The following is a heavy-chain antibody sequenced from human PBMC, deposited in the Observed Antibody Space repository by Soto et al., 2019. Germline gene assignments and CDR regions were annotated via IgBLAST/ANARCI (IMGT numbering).Heavy chain of an antibody. D-gene: IGHD3-22*01. J-gene: IGHJ3*01. Sequence: QVHLVQSGAEVKMPGSSVRVSCASSGGAFSTSDIGWVRQAPGQGLEWMGGIIPVFSAANYAQKFQGRVTITADESTTTAYLEMSSLNSEDTATYYCARDPRSRWAHDAFDVWGPGTFIIVSS. V-gene: IGHV1-69*01. CDR2: IIPVFSAA. CDR3: ARDPRSRWAHDAFDV. CDR1: GGAFSTSD.